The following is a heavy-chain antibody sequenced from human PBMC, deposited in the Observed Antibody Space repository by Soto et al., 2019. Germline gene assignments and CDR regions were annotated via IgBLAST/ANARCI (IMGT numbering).Heavy chain of an antibody. Sequence: EVQLLESGGGLVQPGGSLRLSCAASGFTFSSYAMSWVRQAPGKGLEWVSAISGSGGSTYYADSVKGRFTISRDNSKNAMYLQMTRLRAEDTAVYYCAKDRSSSWYGNNAFDIWGQGTMVTVSS. CDR3: AKDRSSSWYGNNAFDI. D-gene: IGHD6-13*01. CDR1: GFTFSSYA. V-gene: IGHV3-23*01. J-gene: IGHJ3*02. CDR2: ISGSGGST.